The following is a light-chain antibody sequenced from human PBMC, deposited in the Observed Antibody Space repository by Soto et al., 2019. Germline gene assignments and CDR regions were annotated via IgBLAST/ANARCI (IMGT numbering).Light chain of an antibody. CDR1: QGINSY. CDR2: GAS. J-gene: IGKJ4*01. Sequence: DIQLTQSPSFLSASVGDRVTITCRASQGINSYLAWYQQSPGRAPNLLIYGASTLQSGVPSRFSGSGSGTEFTLTITSLQPEDFATYYCQQVNSYPLTFGGGTKVEIK. CDR3: QQVNSYPLT. V-gene: IGKV1-9*01.